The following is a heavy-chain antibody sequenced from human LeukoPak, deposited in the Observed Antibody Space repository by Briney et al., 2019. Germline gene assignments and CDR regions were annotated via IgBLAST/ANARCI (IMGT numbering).Heavy chain of an antibody. CDR3: ARGPDIVVVSGWFDP. CDR2: IKQDGSEK. V-gene: IGHV3-7*01. D-gene: IGHD2-15*01. Sequence: GGSLRLSCAASGFTFSSYWMSWVRQAPGKGLEWVANIKQDGSEKYYVDSVKGRFTISRDNAKNSLYLQMNSLRAEDTAVYYCARGPDIVVVSGWFDPWGQGTLVTVSS. CDR1: GFTFSSYW. J-gene: IGHJ5*02.